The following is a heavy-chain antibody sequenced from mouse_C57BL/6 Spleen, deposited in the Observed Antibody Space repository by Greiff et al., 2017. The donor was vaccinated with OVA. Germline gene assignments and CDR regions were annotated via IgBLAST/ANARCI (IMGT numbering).Heavy chain of an antibody. Sequence: VQLQQPGAELVKPGASVKVSCKASGYTFTSYWMHWVKQRPGQGLEWIGRIHPSGSDTNYNQKFKGKATLTVDKSSSTAYMQLSSLTSEDSAVYYCAISGIRLMDFDYWGQGTTLTVSS. CDR3: AISGIRLMDFDY. CDR1: GYTFTSYW. J-gene: IGHJ2*01. D-gene: IGHD2-3*01. CDR2: IHPSGSDT. V-gene: IGHV1-74*01.